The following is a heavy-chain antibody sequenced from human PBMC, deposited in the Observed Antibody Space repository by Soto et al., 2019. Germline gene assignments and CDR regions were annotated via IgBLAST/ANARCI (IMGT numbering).Heavy chain of an antibody. Sequence: LRLSCAASGFTFTSYAMSWVRLTPGKGLEWVSAISGSGSNTFYADSVRGRFTISRDNSKNTVFLQMNNLRAEDTAVYFCARDRATFDYWGQGTRVTVSS. D-gene: IGHD1-26*01. CDR2: ISGSGSNT. CDR3: ARDRATFDY. CDR1: GFTFTSYA. J-gene: IGHJ4*02. V-gene: IGHV3-23*01.